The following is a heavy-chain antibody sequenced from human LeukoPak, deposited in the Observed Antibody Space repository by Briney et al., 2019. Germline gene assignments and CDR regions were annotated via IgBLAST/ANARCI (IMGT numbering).Heavy chain of an antibody. Sequence: GGSLRLSCAASVFTFSNFAMNCVRHAPGKGLEYVSNISGSGGRRYYAESVKGRLTISKDNPKNTLYLKMKSLRAEDRAVYYCAKMVHTEQWLVPFDYWGQGTLVSVSS. J-gene: IGHJ4*02. CDR2: ISGSGGRR. V-gene: IGHV3-23*01. CDR3: AKMVHTEQWLVPFDY. D-gene: IGHD6-19*01. CDR1: VFTFSNFA.